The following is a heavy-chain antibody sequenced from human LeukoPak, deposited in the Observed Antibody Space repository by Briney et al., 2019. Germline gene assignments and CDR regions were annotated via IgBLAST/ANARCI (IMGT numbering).Heavy chain of an antibody. CDR2: ISSSGSTI. CDR1: GFTFSDYY. V-gene: IGHV3-11*01. CDR3: ASLYYYDSSGYPPHFAY. Sequence: TPGGSLRLSCAASGFTFSDYYMSWIRQAPGKGLEWVSYISSSGSTIYYADSVKGRFTISRDNAKNSLYLQMNSLRAEDTAVYYCASLYYYDSSGYPPHFAYWGQGTQVTVSS. D-gene: IGHD3-22*01. J-gene: IGHJ4*02.